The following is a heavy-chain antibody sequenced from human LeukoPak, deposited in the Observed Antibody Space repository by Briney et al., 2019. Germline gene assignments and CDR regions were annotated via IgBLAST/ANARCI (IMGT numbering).Heavy chain of an antibody. V-gene: IGHV4-39*01. D-gene: IGHD6-13*01. J-gene: IGHJ4*02. CDR2: IYYSGNT. CDR3: ARHVRQQLPPKAFDY. CDR1: GGSISSGIYY. Sequence: SETLSLTCTVSGGSISSGIYYWGWIRQPPGKGLEWIGSIYYSGNTYYSPSLKSRVTISVDTSKNQLSLKLNSVTAADTAVYYCARHVRQQLPPKAFDYWGQGTLVTVSS.